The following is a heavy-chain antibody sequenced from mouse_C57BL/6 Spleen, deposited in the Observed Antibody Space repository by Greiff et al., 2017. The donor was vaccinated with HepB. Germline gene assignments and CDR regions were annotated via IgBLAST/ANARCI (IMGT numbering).Heavy chain of an antibody. D-gene: IGHD2-3*01. J-gene: IGHJ4*01. CDR2: ISDGGSYT. V-gene: IGHV5-4*01. CDR1: GFTFSSYA. Sequence: EVQLVESGGGLVKPGGSLKLSCAASGFTFSSYAMSWVRQTPEKRLEWVATISDGGSYTYYPDNVKGRFTISRDNAKNNLYLQMSHLKSEDTAMYYCARDPYDGYLYYYAMDYWGQGTSVTVSS. CDR3: ARDPYDGYLYYYAMDY.